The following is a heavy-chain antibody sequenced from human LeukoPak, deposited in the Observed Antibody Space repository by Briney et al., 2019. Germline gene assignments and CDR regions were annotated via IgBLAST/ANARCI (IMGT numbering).Heavy chain of an antibody. Sequence: GGSLRLSCAASGFALSDHYVDWVRQAPGKGLEWVARSRNKGNGYSTEYAASAKGRFTLSRDDSKSSLYLKMNSLQTDDTAVYYCARGGGCDLLDIWGQGTLVTVSS. J-gene: IGHJ3*02. CDR1: GFALSDHY. CDR3: ARGGGCDLLDI. D-gene: IGHD1-26*01. V-gene: IGHV3-72*01. CDR2: SRNKGNGYST.